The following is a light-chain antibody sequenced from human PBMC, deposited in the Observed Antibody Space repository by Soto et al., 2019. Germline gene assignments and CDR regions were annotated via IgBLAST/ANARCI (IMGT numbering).Light chain of an antibody. Sequence: QSVLTQPASVSGSPGQSITISCTGSSSDGGDYDFVSWYQPHPGKAPKLIIYEVSDRPSGVSNRFSGSKSGNTASLTISGLQAEDAAHYYGSSFTSTSSLVVFGGGTQLTGL. V-gene: IGLV2-14*01. CDR1: SSDGGDYDF. CDR3: SSFTSTSSLVV. CDR2: EVS. J-gene: IGLJ2*01.